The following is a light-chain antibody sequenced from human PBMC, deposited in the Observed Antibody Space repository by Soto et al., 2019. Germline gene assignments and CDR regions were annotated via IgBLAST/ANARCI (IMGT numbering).Light chain of an antibody. CDR3: TSYTTISTLYV. CDR2: EVS. CDR1: SNDIGNYNY. Sequence: QSFLTQPASVSGSPGQAITISCAGTSNDIGNYNYVSWYQQHPGKAPKVMIYEVSNRPSGFSNRFSGSKSGNTASLTIFGLQAEDEADYYCTSYTTISTLYVFGSGTKSPS. J-gene: IGLJ1*01. V-gene: IGLV2-14*01.